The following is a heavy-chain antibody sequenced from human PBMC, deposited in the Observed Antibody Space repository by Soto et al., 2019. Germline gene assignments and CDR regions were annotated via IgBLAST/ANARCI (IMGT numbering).Heavy chain of an antibody. CDR1: GGSISSYY. V-gene: IGHV4-59*08. Sequence: SETLSLTCAVSGGSISSYYWSWIRQPPGKGLEWIGYISYSGSTDYNPPLKSRVTISVDTSKDQFSLKLTSVTAADTAVYYCARWASSGRRYFDYWGQGTLVTVSS. CDR3: ARWASSGRRYFDY. D-gene: IGHD6-25*01. CDR2: ISYSGST. J-gene: IGHJ4*02.